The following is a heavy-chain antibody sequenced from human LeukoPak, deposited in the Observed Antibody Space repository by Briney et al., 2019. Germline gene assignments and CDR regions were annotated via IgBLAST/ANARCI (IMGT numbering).Heavy chain of an antibody. CDR3: ARDMRLVVPAAPKARWFDP. Sequence: PSETLSLTCAVYGGSFSGYYWSWIRQPPGKGLEWIGEINHSGSTNYNPSLKSRVTISVDTSKNQFSLKLSSVTAADTAVYYCARDMRLVVPAAPKARWFDPWGREPWSPSPQ. D-gene: IGHD2-2*01. V-gene: IGHV4-34*01. J-gene: IGHJ5*02. CDR2: INHSGST. CDR1: GGSFSGYY.